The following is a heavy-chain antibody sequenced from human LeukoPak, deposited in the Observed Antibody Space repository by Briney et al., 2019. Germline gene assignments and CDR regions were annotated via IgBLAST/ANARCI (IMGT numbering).Heavy chain of an antibody. Sequence: PGGSLRLSCAASGFTFSSYAMHWVRQAPGKGLEWVAVISYDGSNKYYADSVKGRFTISRDNSKNTLYLQMNSLRAEDTAVYCCAREPYYYDSSGYYPLDYWGQGTLVTVSS. CDR3: AREPYYYDSSGYYPLDY. D-gene: IGHD3-22*01. V-gene: IGHV3-30-3*01. CDR2: ISYDGSNK. CDR1: GFTFSSYA. J-gene: IGHJ4*02.